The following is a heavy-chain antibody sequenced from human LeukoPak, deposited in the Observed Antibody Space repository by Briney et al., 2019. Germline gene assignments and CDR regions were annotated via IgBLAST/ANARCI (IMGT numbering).Heavy chain of an antibody. V-gene: IGHV3-7*04. CDR2: IKQDGSEK. CDR3: AREARARGGFDQ. J-gene: IGHJ4*02. D-gene: IGHD3-10*01. CDR1: GFIFSNYW. Sequence: PGGSLRLPCAASGFIFSNYWMSWVRQAPGKGLEWVANIKQDGSEKNYVDSVKGRFTISRDNAKNSLDLQMNSLRAEDTAVYYCAREARARGGFDQWGQGTLVTVSS.